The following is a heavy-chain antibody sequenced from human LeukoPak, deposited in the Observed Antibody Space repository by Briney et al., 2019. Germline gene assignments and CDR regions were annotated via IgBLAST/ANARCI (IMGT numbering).Heavy chain of an antibody. CDR1: GFTFDDYA. V-gene: IGHV3-9*01. J-gene: IGHJ4*02. Sequence: PGRSLRLSCAASGFTFDDYAMHWVRQSPGKGLEWVSGISWNSGSIGYADSVKGRFTISRDNAKNSLYLQMNSLRAEDTALYYCAKDKRGSGSYLAYWGQGTLVTVSS. CDR3: AKDKRGSGSYLAY. D-gene: IGHD3-10*01. CDR2: ISWNSGSI.